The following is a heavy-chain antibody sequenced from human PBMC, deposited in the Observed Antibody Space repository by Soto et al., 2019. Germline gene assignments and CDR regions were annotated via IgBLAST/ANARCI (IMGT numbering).Heavy chain of an antibody. CDR3: ARTFDYYGMDV. CDR1: GYSIASGYY. J-gene: IGHJ6*02. V-gene: IGHV4-38-2*01. CDR2: IYHAGSV. Sequence: LSLTCAVSGYSIASGYYWAWIRQSPGKGLEWIGSIYHAGSVYYNPSLNSRVAVSLDTSKNHFSLKLTSVAAADTAVYYCARTFDYYGMDVWGQGTTVTVSS.